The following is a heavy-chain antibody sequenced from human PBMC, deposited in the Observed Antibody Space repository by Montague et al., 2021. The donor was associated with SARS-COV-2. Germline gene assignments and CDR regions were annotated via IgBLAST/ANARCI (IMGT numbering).Heavy chain of an antibody. D-gene: IGHD5-12*01. CDR3: ARTTWLRGYFDL. Sequence: LRLSCAASGFTFSSYAMSWVRQPPGKGLECIGSIYYSGSTYYNPSLKSRVTISVDTSKNHFSLKLSSVTAADTAVYYCARTTWLRGYFDLWGRGTLVTVSS. CDR1: GFTFSSYA. CDR2: IYYSGST. J-gene: IGHJ2*01. V-gene: IGHV4-38-2*01.